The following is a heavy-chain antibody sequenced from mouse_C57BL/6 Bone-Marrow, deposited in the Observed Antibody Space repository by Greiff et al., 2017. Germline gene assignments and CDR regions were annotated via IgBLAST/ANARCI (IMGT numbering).Heavy chain of an antibody. Sequence: QVTLKESGPGILQPSQTLSLTCSFSGFSLSTFGMGVGWIRQPSGKGLEWLAHIWWDDDKYYNPALKSRPTISKDTSKNQVFLKIANVYTADTATYYCARVGHYYGSSYGNYFDYWGQGTTLTVSS. CDR2: IWWDDDK. D-gene: IGHD1-1*01. CDR1: GFSLSTFGMG. J-gene: IGHJ2*01. CDR3: ARVGHYYGSSYGNYFDY. V-gene: IGHV8-8*01.